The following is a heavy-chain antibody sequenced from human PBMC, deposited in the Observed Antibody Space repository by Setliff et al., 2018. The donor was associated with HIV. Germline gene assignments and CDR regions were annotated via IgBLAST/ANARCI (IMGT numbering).Heavy chain of an antibody. D-gene: IGHD3-10*01. Sequence: SETLSLTCTVSGGSIGIRSYFWGWIHQPPGKGLEWIGSVYSSGSTYYNPSLKSRVTISVDTSKNQFSLNLSSVTAADTAVYYCATIRLTMVRGIPNWFDPWGQGTLVTVSS. CDR2: VYSSGST. CDR3: ATIRLTMVRGIPNWFDP. CDR1: GGSIGIRSYF. J-gene: IGHJ5*02. V-gene: IGHV4-39*01.